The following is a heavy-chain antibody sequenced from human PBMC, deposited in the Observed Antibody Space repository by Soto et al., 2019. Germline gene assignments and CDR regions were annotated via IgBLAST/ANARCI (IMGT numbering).Heavy chain of an antibody. V-gene: IGHV3-48*03. D-gene: IGHD3-10*01. CDR1: GFTFSSYE. CDR2: ISSSGSTI. Sequence: EVQLVESGGGLVQPGGSLRLSCAASGFTFSSYEMNWVRQAPGKGLEWVSYISSSGSTIYYADSVKGRFTISRDNAKNSLYLQMNSLRAEDTAVYYCARRYGSGSYNAFDYWGQGTLVTVSS. J-gene: IGHJ4*02. CDR3: ARRYGSGSYNAFDY.